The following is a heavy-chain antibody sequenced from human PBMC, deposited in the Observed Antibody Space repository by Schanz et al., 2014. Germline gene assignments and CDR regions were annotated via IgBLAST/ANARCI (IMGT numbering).Heavy chain of an antibody. V-gene: IGHV4-4*02. CDR3: ARGDISGYNGGLMDT. J-gene: IGHJ5*02. D-gene: IGHD5-12*01. CDR1: GDSITSNRW. CDR2: IYHSGRT. Sequence: QVQLPESGPGLVKPSRTLSLTCAVSGDSITSNRWWSWVRQPTGKGLEWMGEIYHSGRTNYDPSLKSRVTISMDNTNNQLSLKVSSVTAADTAIYYCARGDISGYNGGLMDTWGQGTLVTVSS.